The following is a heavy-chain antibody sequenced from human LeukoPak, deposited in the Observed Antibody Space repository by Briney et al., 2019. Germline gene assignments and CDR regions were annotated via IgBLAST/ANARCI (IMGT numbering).Heavy chain of an antibody. V-gene: IGHV3-7*01. J-gene: IGHJ6*03. CDR3: ARDNGVVHGVYYMDV. CDR1: GFTFSNYW. Sequence: GGSLRLSCAASGFTFSNYWMTWVRQAPGKGLEWVADIKQDGSEKLYVNPVRGRFTISRDNAKMSLFLQMNSLRAGDTAVYYCARDNGVVHGVYYMDVWGKGTTVTVS. CDR2: IKQDGSEK. D-gene: IGHD3-3*01.